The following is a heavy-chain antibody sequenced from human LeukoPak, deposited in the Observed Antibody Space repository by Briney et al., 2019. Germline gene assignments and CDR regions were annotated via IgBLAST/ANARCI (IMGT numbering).Heavy chain of an antibody. CDR3: ARHGSWSFDY. J-gene: IGHJ4*02. CDR1: GFTSSSHA. V-gene: IGHV3-23*01. CDR2: ITSGSGSNV. D-gene: IGHD6-13*01. Sequence: GGSLRLSCAASGFTSSSHAMSWVRQAPGKGLEWVSAITSGSGSNVYYTDSLKGRFTISRDNSKNTLYLQMNSLRAEDTAVYYCARHGSWSFDYWGQGTLVTVSA.